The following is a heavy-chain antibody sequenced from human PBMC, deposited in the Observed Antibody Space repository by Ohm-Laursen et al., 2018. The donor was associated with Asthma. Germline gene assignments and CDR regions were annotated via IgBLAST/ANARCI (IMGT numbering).Heavy chain of an antibody. CDR1: GGSISSGDYY. D-gene: IGHD4-17*01. CDR3: AREVKDPDYGARLDY. CDR2: IYYSGST. J-gene: IGHJ4*02. V-gene: IGHV4-30-4*01. Sequence: SQTLSLTCIVSGGSISSGDYYWSWIRQPPGKGLEWIGYIYYSGSTYYNPSLKSRVTISVDTSKNQFSLKLSSVTAADTAVYYCAREVKDPDYGARLDYWGQGTLVTVSS.